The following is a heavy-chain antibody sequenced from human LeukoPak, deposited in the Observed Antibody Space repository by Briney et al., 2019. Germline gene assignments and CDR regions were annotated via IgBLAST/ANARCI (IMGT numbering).Heavy chain of an antibody. J-gene: IGHJ5*02. V-gene: IGHV4-59*08. CDR2: INYSGYT. CDR1: GGSISSYY. CDR3: ARHAIYSGGYSYWFDP. D-gene: IGHD1-26*01. Sequence: SETLSLTCTVSGGSISSYYWSWIRQPPGKGLEWIAYINYSGYTNYHPSLKSRASISVDTSKNLCSLRLSSVTAADTAVYYCARHAIYSGGYSYWFDPWGLGTLVTVSS.